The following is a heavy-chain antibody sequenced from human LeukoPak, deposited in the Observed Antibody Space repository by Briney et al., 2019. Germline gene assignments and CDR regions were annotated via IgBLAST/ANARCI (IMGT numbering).Heavy chain of an antibody. CDR2: ISYDGSNK. CDR1: EFTFSSYG. J-gene: IGHJ4*02. D-gene: IGHD6-19*01. Sequence: GRSLRLSCAASEFTFSSYGTHWVRQAPGKGLEWVAVISYDGSNKYYADSVKGRFTISRDNSKNTLYLQMNSLRAEDTAVYYCAKDFSWYSSDLRPSYFDYWGQGTLVTVSS. CDR3: AKDFSWYSSDLRPSYFDY. V-gene: IGHV3-30*18.